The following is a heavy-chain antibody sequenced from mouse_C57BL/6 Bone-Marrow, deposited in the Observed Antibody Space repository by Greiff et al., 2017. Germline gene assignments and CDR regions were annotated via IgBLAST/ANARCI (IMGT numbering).Heavy chain of an antibody. CDR3: VGGGNGGFAN. CDR2: IRSKSNNYAT. V-gene: IGHV10-1*01. CDR1: GFSFNTYA. J-gene: IGHJ3*01. D-gene: IGHD2-1*01. Sequence: LVESGGGLVQPKGSLKLSCAASGFSFNTYAMNWVRQAPGKGLEWVARIRSKSNNYATYYADSVKDRFTISRDDSESMLYLQMNNLKTEDTAMYYGVGGGNGGFANWGQGTLVTVSA.